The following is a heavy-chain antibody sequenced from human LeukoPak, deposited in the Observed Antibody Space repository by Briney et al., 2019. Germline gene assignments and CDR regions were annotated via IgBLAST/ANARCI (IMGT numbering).Heavy chain of an antibody. CDR2: ISSSGSTI. CDR1: GFTFSSYE. Sequence: TGGSLRLSCAASGFTFSSYEMNWVRQAPGKGLEWVSYISSSGSTIYYADSVKGRFTISRDNSKNTLYLQMNSLRAEDTAVYYCAATYGSGSRGDAFDIWGQGTMVTVSS. V-gene: IGHV3-48*03. J-gene: IGHJ3*02. CDR3: AATYGSGSRGDAFDI. D-gene: IGHD3-10*01.